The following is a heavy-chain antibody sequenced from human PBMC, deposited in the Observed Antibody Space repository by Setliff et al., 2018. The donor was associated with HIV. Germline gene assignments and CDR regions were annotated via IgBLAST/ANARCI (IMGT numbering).Heavy chain of an antibody. CDR2: ISYTGST. D-gene: IGHD6-6*01. Sequence: PSETLSLTCTVSGGSISSGGYSWSWIRQLPGKGLEWTGHISYTGSTSYNPSLKSRLTISIDTSKNQFSLKLSSVTAADTAVYYCARERGSSSGYYYYGMDVWGQGTTVTVSS. J-gene: IGHJ6*02. V-gene: IGHV4-31*03. CDR1: GGSISSGGYS. CDR3: ARERGSSSGYYYYGMDV.